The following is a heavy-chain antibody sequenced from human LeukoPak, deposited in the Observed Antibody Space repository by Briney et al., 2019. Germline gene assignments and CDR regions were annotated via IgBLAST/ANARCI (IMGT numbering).Heavy chain of an antibody. Sequence: NTSETLSLTCTVSGYSISSGYYWGWIRQPPGKGLEWIGSIYHSGSTYYNPSLKSRVTISVDTSKNQFSLKLSSVTAADTAVYYCARGGIADPLWGQGTLVTVSS. CDR2: IYHSGST. D-gene: IGHD1-26*01. V-gene: IGHV4-38-2*02. CDR1: GYSISSGYY. CDR3: ARGGIADPL. J-gene: IGHJ4*02.